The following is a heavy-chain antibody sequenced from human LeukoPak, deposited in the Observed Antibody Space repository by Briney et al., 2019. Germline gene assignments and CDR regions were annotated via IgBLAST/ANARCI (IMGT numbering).Heavy chain of an antibody. Sequence: PSETLSLTCTVSGGSISDAAYYWSWIRQHPGEGLEWIGYIYFSGSTSYNPSLKSRVTISVDTSKNQFSLKVTSVTAADTAVYYCARVPAPYAYHNNGYDSWGQGTLVTVSS. J-gene: IGHJ4*02. CDR3: ARVPAPYAYHNNGYDS. D-gene: IGHD3-22*01. CDR2: IYFSGST. V-gene: IGHV4-31*03. CDR1: GGSISDAAYY.